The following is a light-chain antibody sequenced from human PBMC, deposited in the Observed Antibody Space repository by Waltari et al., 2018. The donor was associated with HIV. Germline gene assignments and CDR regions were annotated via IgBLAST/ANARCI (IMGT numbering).Light chain of an antibody. CDR2: EVT. Sequence: QSTLTQPPSASGSPGQSVTLSCTGPSSDLGGYNYVSWYQQHPGKAPNLSMTEVTKRPSGVPDRFSGSKSGNTASLTVSGLQADDEALYYCSSFAPTNKFYVLFGGGTTLTVL. J-gene: IGLJ2*01. V-gene: IGLV2-8*01. CDR3: SSFAPTNKFYVL. CDR1: SSDLGGYNY.